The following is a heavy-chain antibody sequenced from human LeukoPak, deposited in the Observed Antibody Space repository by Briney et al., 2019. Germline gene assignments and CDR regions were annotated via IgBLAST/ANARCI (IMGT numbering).Heavy chain of an antibody. D-gene: IGHD5-24*01. V-gene: IGHV1-46*01. Sequence: GASVKVSCKAFGYTFTRYYMHWVRQAPGQGPEWMGVINPSGTWTTYPQKFQGRLTLTRDMSTTTDYLELSSLRSEDTAVYYCARDNSVRDEARWFNPWGQGTLVTVSS. CDR2: INPSGTWT. CDR3: ARDNSVRDEARWFNP. J-gene: IGHJ5*02. CDR1: GYTFTRYY.